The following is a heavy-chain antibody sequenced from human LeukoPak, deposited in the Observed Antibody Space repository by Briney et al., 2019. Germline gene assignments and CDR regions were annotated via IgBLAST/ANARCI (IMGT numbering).Heavy chain of an antibody. J-gene: IGHJ6*02. V-gene: IGHV1-18*01. CDR1: GYTFTSYG. Sequence: ASVKVSCKASGYTFTSYGISWVRQAPGQGLEWMGWISAYNGNTNYAQKLQGRVTMTRDTSTSTVYMELSSLRSEDTAVYYCARDSTPADNLGVDIAAAGYYYGMDVWGQGTTVTVSS. CDR3: ARDSTPADNLGVDIAAAGYYYGMDV. D-gene: IGHD6-13*01. CDR2: ISAYNGNT.